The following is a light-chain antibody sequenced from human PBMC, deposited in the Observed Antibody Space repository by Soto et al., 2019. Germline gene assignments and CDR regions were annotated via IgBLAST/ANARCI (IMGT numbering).Light chain of an antibody. CDR3: QQYNAWPRT. Sequence: IVTTQTPTTLSLSPGERPTISCRASLSVSRNLAWYQQKPGQAPRLLIFDASTRATGIPARFSGSGSGTEFTLTITSLQSEDFAVYYCQQYNAWPRTFGQGTKVDI. CDR2: DAS. J-gene: IGKJ1*01. CDR1: LSVSRN. V-gene: IGKV3-15*01.